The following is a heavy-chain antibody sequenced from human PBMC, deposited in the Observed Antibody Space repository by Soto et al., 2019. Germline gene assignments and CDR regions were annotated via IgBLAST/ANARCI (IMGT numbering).Heavy chain of an antibody. CDR1: GGSMSSGGYY. CDR2: IYYGGSA. Sequence: SETLSLTCTVSGGSMSSGGYYWSWIRQHPGKGLEWIGYIYYGGSAYYNPSLKSRVTISLDTSKNQFSLKMSSVTAADTAVYYCARTIHDYGDYLFDYWGQGTLVTVSS. D-gene: IGHD4-17*01. J-gene: IGHJ4*02. CDR3: ARTIHDYGDYLFDY. V-gene: IGHV4-31*03.